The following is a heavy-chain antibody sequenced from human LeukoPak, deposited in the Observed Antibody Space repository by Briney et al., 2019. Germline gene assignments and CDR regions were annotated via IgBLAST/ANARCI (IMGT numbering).Heavy chain of an antibody. Sequence: HPGGSLRLSCAASGFTFSSYAMHWVRQAPGKGLEWVAVISYDGSNKYYADSVKGRFTISRDNSKNTLYLQMNSLRAEDTAVYYCAKAQGIYSSGWYSYFDYWGQGTLVTVSS. CDR3: AKAQGIYSSGWYSYFDY. CDR2: ISYDGSNK. CDR1: GFTFSSYA. V-gene: IGHV3-30-3*01. D-gene: IGHD6-19*01. J-gene: IGHJ4*02.